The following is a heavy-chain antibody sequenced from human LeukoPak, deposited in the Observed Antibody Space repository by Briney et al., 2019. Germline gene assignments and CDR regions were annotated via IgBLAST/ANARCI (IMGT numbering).Heavy chain of an antibody. CDR1: GFTFSSYG. Sequence: GGSLRLSCAASGFTFSSYGMHWVRQAPGKGLEWVSYLDSSGSIIYYADPVKGRFTISRDNAKNSLYLQMNSLRAEDTAVYYCARRISLEYWGQGTLVTVSS. V-gene: IGHV3-48*04. CDR3: ARRISLEY. J-gene: IGHJ4*02. CDR2: LDSSGSII. D-gene: IGHD2-15*01.